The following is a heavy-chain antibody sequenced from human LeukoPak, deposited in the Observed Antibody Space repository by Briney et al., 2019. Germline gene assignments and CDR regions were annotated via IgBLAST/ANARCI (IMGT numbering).Heavy chain of an antibody. V-gene: IGHV4-4*07. CDR1: GGSISSYY. CDR3: ARAPPPSPGYSYRLIKYYFDY. Sequence: TSETLSLTCTVSGGSISSYYWSWIRQPAGKGLEWIGRIYTSGSTNYNPSLKSRVTMSVDTSKNQFPLKLSSATAADTAVYYCARAPPPSPGYSYRLIKYYFDYWSQGTLVTVSS. D-gene: IGHD5-18*01. J-gene: IGHJ4*02. CDR2: IYTSGST.